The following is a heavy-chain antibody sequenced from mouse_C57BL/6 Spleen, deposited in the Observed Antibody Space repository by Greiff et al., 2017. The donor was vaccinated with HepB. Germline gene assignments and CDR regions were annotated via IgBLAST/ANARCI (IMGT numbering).Heavy chain of an antibody. D-gene: IGHD4-1*01. J-gene: IGHJ2*01. CDR2: ISNLAYSI. CDR3: ARQGSLGDFDY. V-gene: IGHV5-15*01. CDR1: GFTFSDYG. Sequence: EVQLQESGGGLVQPGGSLKLSCAASGFTFSDYGMAWVRQAPRKGPEWVAFISNLAYSIYYADTVTGRFTISRENAKNTLYLEMSSLRSEDTAMYYCARQGSLGDFDYWGQGTTLTVSS.